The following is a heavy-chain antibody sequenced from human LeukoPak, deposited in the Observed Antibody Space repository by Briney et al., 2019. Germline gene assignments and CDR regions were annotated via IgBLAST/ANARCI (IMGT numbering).Heavy chain of an antibody. D-gene: IGHD6-13*01. CDR1: GGSFSGYY. Sequence: ETLSLTCAVYGGSFSGYYWSWIRQPPGKGLEWIGEINHSGSTNYNPPLKSRVTISVDTSKNQFSRNLSSVTAADTAVYYCARGLSIGYSSSWYAPAPFDAFDIWGQGTMVTDSS. CDR2: INHSGST. V-gene: IGHV4-34*01. J-gene: IGHJ3*02. CDR3: ARGLSIGYSSSWYAPAPFDAFDI.